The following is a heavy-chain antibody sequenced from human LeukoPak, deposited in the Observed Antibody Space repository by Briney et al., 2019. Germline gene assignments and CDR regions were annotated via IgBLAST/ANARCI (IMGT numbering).Heavy chain of an antibody. CDR2: ISAYNGNT. V-gene: IGHV1-18*01. J-gene: IGHJ2*01. CDR3: ARDSSVVLMTRFDL. CDR1: GYTFTNYG. D-gene: IGHD3-22*01. Sequence: GASVKVSCKTSGYTFTNYGLNWVRQAPGQGLEWMGWISAYNGNTNYAQKLQGRVTMTTDTSTSTAYMELRSLRSDDTAVYYCARDSSVVLMTRFDLWGRGTLVIVSS.